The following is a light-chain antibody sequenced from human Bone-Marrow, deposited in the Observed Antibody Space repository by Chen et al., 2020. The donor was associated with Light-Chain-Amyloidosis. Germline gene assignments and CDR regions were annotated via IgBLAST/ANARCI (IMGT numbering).Light chain of an antibody. CDR1: SGDVGTYNY. CDR3: SSFTSSSSYV. Sequence: QSALTHPASVSGSPGQSITISCTGTSGDVGTYNYVSWYQQHPGKAPKVMIYAVSNRPSGVSNRFSGSKSGNPASLTISGLQAEDEADYYCSSFTSSSSYVFGPGTKVTVL. V-gene: IGLV2-14*01. CDR2: AVS. J-gene: IGLJ1*01.